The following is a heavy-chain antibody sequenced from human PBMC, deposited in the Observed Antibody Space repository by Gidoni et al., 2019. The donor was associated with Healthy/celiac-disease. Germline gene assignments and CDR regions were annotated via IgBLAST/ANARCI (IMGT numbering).Heavy chain of an antibody. CDR2: INSKTAGGTT. Sequence: EVQLVESGGGLVKPGGSLRLSCAASGFTFSNAWMSWVRQAPGKGLEWVGRINSKTAGGTTDYAAPVKGRFTISRDDSNNTLYLQMNSLKTEDTAVYYCTIRNSYYDFWSGYFTYDYWGQGTLVTVSS. J-gene: IGHJ4*02. CDR1: GFTFSNAW. D-gene: IGHD3-3*01. CDR3: TIRNSYYDFWSGYFTYDY. V-gene: IGHV3-15*01.